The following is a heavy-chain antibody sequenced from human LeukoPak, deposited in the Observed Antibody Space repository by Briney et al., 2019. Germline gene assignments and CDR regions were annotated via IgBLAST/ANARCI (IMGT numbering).Heavy chain of an antibody. D-gene: IGHD2-2*01. V-gene: IGHV4-39*07. J-gene: IGHJ4*02. Sequence: SETLSLTCTVSGGSISSSSYYWGWIRQPPGKGLEWIGSIYYSGSTYYNPSLKSRVTISVDTSKNQFSLKLSSVTAADTAVYYCARGYCSSTTCYSTTFDYWAREPWSPSPQ. CDR1: GGSISSSSYY. CDR3: ARGYCSSTTCYSTTFDY. CDR2: IYYSGST.